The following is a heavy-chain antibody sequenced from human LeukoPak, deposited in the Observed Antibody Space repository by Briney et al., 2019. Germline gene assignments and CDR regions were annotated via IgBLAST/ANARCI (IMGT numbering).Heavy chain of an antibody. V-gene: IGHV1-18*01. J-gene: IGHJ4*02. Sequence: GASVKVSCKASGYTFTSYGISWVRQAPGQGLEWMGWISAYNGNTNYAQKLQGRVTMTTDTSTSTAYMELRSLRSDDTAVYYCATDRRYCSSTSCYSLGLGYWGQGTLVTVSS. CDR3: ATDRRYCSSTSCYSLGLGY. D-gene: IGHD2-2*01. CDR1: GYTFTSYG. CDR2: ISAYNGNT.